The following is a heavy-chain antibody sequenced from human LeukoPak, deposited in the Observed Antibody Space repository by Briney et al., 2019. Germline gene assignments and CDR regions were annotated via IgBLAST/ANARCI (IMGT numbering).Heavy chain of an antibody. V-gene: IGHV1-2*02. CDR3: ARDLGYYYDSSGYSGNLLAGNWFDP. Sequence: ASVKVSCKASGYTFTGYYMHWVRQAPGQGLEWMGWINPNSGGTNYAQKFQGRVTMTRDTSISTAYMELSRLRSDDTAVYYCARDLGYYYDSSGYSGNLLAGNWFDPWGQGTLVTVSS. CDR2: INPNSGGT. CDR1: GYTFTGYY. J-gene: IGHJ5*02. D-gene: IGHD3-22*01.